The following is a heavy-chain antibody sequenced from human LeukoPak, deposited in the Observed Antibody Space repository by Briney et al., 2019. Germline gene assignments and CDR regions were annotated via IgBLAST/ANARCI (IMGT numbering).Heavy chain of an antibody. CDR1: GLSFDDNA. V-gene: IGHV3-43*02. CDR2: ISGDGATT. D-gene: IGHD2-15*01. Sequence: GGSLRLSCAASGLSFDDNAMYWVRQAPGKGVEWVSLISGDGATTYYADSVKGRFNISRDNSKSSLYLQMNRLRSDDSAVYDCAKDNQRGWFQQWGQDTLVSVSS. CDR3: AKDNQRGWFQQ. J-gene: IGHJ1*01.